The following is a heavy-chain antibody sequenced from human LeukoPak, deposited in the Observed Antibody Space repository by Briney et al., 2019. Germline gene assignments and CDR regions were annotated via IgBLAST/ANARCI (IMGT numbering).Heavy chain of an antibody. CDR3: AYSTDYQQQ. Sequence: SETLSLTCAVYGGSFSDYYWSWFRQPPGKGLEWIGEINHSGSTNYNPSLKSRATISIDTSKNQLSLKLISVTAADTAVFYCAYSTDYQQQWGQGTLVTVSS. CDR1: GGSFSDYY. D-gene: IGHD2/OR15-2a*01. J-gene: IGHJ1*01. CDR2: INHSGST. V-gene: IGHV4-34*01.